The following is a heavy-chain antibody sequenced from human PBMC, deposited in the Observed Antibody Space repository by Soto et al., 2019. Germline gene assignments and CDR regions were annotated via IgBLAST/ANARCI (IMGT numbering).Heavy chain of an antibody. V-gene: IGHV3-23*01. D-gene: IGHD3-16*02. CDR3: AKLGRITFGGVIALPLYDFDY. Sequence: PCGPRWVDCAFGGFSISRCAMSLVRQEPGKGLEWVSAISGSGGSTYYADSVKGRFTISRDNSKNTLYLQMNSLRAEDTAVYYCAKLGRITFGGVIALPLYDFDYWGQGTLVTVSA. CDR2: ISGSGGST. CDR1: GFSISRCA. J-gene: IGHJ4*02.